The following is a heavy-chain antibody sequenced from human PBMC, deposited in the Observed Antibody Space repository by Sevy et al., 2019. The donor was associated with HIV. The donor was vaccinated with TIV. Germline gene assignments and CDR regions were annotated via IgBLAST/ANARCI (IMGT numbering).Heavy chain of an antibody. CDR1: GFTFSSYA. V-gene: IGHV3-30-3*01. CDR3: ASLVLLWFGELLNDPGGDYYGMDV. D-gene: IGHD3-10*01. J-gene: IGHJ6*02. CDR2: ISYDGSNK. Sequence: GSLRLSCAASGFTFSSYAMHWVRQAPGKGLEWVAVISYDGSNKYYADSMKGRFTISRDNSKNTLYLQMTSLRAEDTAVYYCASLVLLWFGELLNDPGGDYYGMDVWGQGTTVTVSS.